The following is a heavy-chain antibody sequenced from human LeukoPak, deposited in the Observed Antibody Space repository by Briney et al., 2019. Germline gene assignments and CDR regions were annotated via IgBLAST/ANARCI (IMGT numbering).Heavy chain of an antibody. CDR3: ARDRGQLWFGEY. D-gene: IGHD3-10*01. Sequence: ASVKVSCKASGSTFTSYNMHWHRHPHAQGLEWMGMINPSGGSTSYAQKFQGRVTMTRDTSTSTVYMELSSLKSEGTAVYYCARDRGQLWFGEYWGQGTLVTVSS. CDR1: GSTFTSYN. V-gene: IGHV1-46*01. J-gene: IGHJ4*02. CDR2: INPSGGST.